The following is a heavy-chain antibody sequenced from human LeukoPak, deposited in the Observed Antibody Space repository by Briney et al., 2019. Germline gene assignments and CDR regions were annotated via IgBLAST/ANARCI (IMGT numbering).Heavy chain of an antibody. J-gene: IGHJ4*02. Sequence: GGSLRLSCAASGFTFSGYWMSWVRQAPGEGLEWVANIKQDASEIYYVDSVKGRFTISRDNAKNSLYLQMNSLRADDTAVYYCARDKIVGPTTLDHWGQGTLVTVSS. D-gene: IGHD1-26*01. CDR2: IKQDASEI. CDR1: GFTFSGYW. CDR3: ARDKIVGPTTLDH. V-gene: IGHV3-7*01.